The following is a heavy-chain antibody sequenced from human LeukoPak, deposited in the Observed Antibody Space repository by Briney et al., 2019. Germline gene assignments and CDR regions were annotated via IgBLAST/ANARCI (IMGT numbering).Heavy chain of an antibody. CDR3: VREGITGSKVDY. D-gene: IGHD1/OR15-1a*01. CDR2: INPNSGGT. CDR1: GYTFTGYY. Sequence: ASVKVSCKASGYTFTGYYMHWVRQAPGQGLEWMGRINPNSGGTNYAQKFQGRVTMTRDTSISTAYMELSRLRSDDTAVYYCVREGITGSKVDYWGQGTLVTVSS. V-gene: IGHV1-2*06. J-gene: IGHJ4*02.